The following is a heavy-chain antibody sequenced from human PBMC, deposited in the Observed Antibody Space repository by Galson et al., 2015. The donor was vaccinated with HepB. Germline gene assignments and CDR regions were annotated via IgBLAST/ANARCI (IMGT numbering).Heavy chain of an antibody. CDR2: IRSKAYGGTT. V-gene: IGHV3-49*03. J-gene: IGHJ1*01. CDR1: GFTFGDYA. D-gene: IGHD2-21*02. CDR3: TTVLPIVVVTATVEYFQH. Sequence: SLRLSCAASGFTFGDYAMSWFRQAPGKGLEWVGFIRSKAYGGTTEYAAPAKGRFTISRDDSRSIAYLQMNSLKTEDTAVYYCTTVLPIVVVTATVEYFQHWGQGTLVTVSS.